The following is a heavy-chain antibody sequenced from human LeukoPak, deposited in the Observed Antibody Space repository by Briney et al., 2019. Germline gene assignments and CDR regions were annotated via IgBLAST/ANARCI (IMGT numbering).Heavy chain of an antibody. V-gene: IGHV3-7*01. CDR3: ARGRGFSDY. CDR1: GFTFSTYW. D-gene: IGHD5-12*01. Sequence: PGGSLRLSCATSGFTFSTYWMSWVRQAPGKGLEWVANIKQDGSEKYYVDSVKGRFTISRDNAKNSLSVHMNSLRAEDTAVYYCARGRGFSDYWGQGTLVTVSS. J-gene: IGHJ4*02. CDR2: IKQDGSEK.